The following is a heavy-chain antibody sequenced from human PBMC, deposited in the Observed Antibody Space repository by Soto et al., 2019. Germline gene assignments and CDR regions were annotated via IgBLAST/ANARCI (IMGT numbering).Heavy chain of an antibody. V-gene: IGHV1-3*01. Sequence: GASVKVSCKASGGTFSSYAMHWVRQAPGQRLEWMGWINAGNGNTKYSQKFQGRVTITRDTSASTAYMELSSLRSEDTAVYYCARVAAANYYYYYGMDVWGQGTTVTVSS. CDR2: INAGNGNT. D-gene: IGHD2-15*01. CDR3: ARVAAANYYYYYGMDV. CDR1: GGTFSSYA. J-gene: IGHJ6*02.